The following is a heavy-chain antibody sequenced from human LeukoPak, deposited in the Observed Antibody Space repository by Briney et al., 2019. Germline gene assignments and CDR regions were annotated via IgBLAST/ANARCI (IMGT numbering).Heavy chain of an antibody. V-gene: IGHV1-18*01. D-gene: IGHD5-12*01. CDR3: AKYRQWLLRDPLFDY. J-gene: IGHJ4*02. CDR2: ISAYNGNT. CDR1: GYTFTNYD. Sequence: ASVKVSCKASGYTFTNYDISWVRQAPGQGLEWMGWISAYNGNTNYAQKVQGRVTMTTDRSTSSTYMELRSLRSDDTAVYYCAKYRQWLLRDPLFDYWGQGTLVTVSS.